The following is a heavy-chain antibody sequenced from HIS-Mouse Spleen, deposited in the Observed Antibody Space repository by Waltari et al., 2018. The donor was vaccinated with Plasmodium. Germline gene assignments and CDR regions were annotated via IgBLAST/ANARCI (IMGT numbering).Heavy chain of an antibody. D-gene: IGHD5-18*01. CDR3: ARSPNVDTAMADFDY. Sequence: EVQLVESGGGLIQPGGSLRLSCAASGFTVSSNYMSWVRQAPGKGLEWVSVIYSGGSTYYADSVKGRFTISRDNSKNTLYLQMNSLRAEDTAVYYCARSPNVDTAMADFDYWGQGTLVTVSS. CDR1: GFTVSSNY. CDR2: IYSGGST. J-gene: IGHJ4*02. V-gene: IGHV3-53*01.